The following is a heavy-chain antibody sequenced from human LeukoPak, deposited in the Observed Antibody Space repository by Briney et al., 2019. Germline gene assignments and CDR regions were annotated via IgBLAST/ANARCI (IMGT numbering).Heavy chain of an antibody. J-gene: IGHJ6*03. CDR1: GFNVSSNY. D-gene: IGHD6-19*01. V-gene: IGHV3-66*01. Sequence: GGSLRLSCAASGFNVSSNYMSWVRQAPGKGLEWVSVIYSGGSTYYADSVKGRFTISRDNSKNTLYLQMNSLRAEDTAVYYCARYQRLDYMDVWGKGTTVTISS. CDR2: IYSGGST. CDR3: ARYQRLDYMDV.